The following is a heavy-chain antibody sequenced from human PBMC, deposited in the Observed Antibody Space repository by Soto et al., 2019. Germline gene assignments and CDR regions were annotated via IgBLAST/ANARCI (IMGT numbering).Heavy chain of an antibody. V-gene: IGHV4-4*07. D-gene: IGHD2-2*01. CDR2: IYTSGST. CDR1: GGSISSYC. CDR3: ARGEYFSSTSCLNPYYYYYYGMDV. Sequence: SETLSLTCTVSGGSISSYCWSWIRQPAGQGLEWIGRIYTSGSTNYNTSLKSRVTMSVDTAKNQFSLNLSSVTAADTAVYYCARGEYFSSTSCLNPYYYYYYGMDVWGQGTTVTVS. J-gene: IGHJ6*02.